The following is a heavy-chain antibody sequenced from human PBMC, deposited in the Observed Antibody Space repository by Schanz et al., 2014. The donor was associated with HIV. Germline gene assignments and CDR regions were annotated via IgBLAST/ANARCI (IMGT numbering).Heavy chain of an antibody. CDR3: AKPEYDSRGNSQSHFDY. J-gene: IGHJ4*02. CDR2: ISGSGGST. CDR1: GFTFSSYA. Sequence: VQLVESGGGVVQPGGSLRLSCAASGFTFSSYAMSWVRQAPGKGLEWVSAISGSGGSTYYADSVNGRFTISRDNSKNTLYLQMTTLRIDDTAVYYCAKPEYDSRGNSQSHFDYWGQGTLVTVSS. D-gene: IGHD3-22*01. V-gene: IGHV3-23*04.